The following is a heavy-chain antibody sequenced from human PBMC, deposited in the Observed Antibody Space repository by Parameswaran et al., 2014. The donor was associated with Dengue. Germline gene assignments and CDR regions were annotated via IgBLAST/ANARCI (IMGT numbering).Heavy chain of an antibody. CDR2: ISAYNGNT. CDR3: ARDGTTWFPIYYYGMDV. V-gene: IGHV1-18*01. Sequence: SWVRQAPGQGLEWMGWISAYNGNTNYAQKLQGRVTMTTDTSTSTAYMELRSLRSDDTAVYYCARDGTTWFPIYYYGMDVWGQGTTVTVSS. J-gene: IGHJ6*02. D-gene: IGHD1-7*01.